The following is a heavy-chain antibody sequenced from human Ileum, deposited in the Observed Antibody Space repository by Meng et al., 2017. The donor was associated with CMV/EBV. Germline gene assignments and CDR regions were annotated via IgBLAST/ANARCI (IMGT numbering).Heavy chain of an antibody. V-gene: IGHV1-69*12. CDR2: IIPLFGTT. CDR1: GDTFSYFG. J-gene: IGHJ4*02. CDR3: ARDSVPSDSSGWYYYFDY. Sequence: QVQLVASGAEVKKPGSSVKVSCQVSGDTFSYFGISWVRQAPGQGLEWMGGIIPLFGTTDYAPKLQGRVTITADESTRTAYMQLNSLRSEDTAVYYCARDSVPSDSSGWYYYFDYWGQGTLVTASS. D-gene: IGHD6-19*01.